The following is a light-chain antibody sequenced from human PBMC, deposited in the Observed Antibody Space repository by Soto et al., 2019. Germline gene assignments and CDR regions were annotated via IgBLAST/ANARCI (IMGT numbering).Light chain of an antibody. CDR2: DAS. J-gene: IGKJ1*01. V-gene: IGKV3-15*01. CDR3: QQYNNWPPWT. CDR1: QRVSRN. Sequence: LTQSPGTLSFSPGERAALSCRASQRVSRNLAWYQQKPGQAPRLLIYDASTRATGIPDRFSGSGSETEFTLTISSLQSEDYAIYYCQQYNNWPPWTFGQGTKVDIK.